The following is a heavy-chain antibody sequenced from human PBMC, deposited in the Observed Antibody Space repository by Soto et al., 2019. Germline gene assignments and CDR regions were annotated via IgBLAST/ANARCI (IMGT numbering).Heavy chain of an antibody. Sequence: EVQLVESGGGLVQPGGSLRLSCAASGFTVSSNYMSWVRQAPGKGLEWVSVIYSGGSTYYADSVKGRFTISRDNSKNTLYLQMNSLRAEDTAVDYCARGRDNSYDYYDFMDVWGKGTTVTVSS. CDR3: ARGRDNSYDYYDFMDV. D-gene: IGHD1-1*01. J-gene: IGHJ6*03. CDR1: GFTVSSNY. CDR2: IYSGGST. V-gene: IGHV3-66*01.